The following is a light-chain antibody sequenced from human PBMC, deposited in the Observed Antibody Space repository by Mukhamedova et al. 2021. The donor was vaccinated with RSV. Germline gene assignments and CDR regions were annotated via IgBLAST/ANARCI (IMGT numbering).Light chain of an antibody. V-gene: IGKV1-9*01. J-gene: IGKJ4*01. CDR3: QNLNSYPLT. CDR2: DAS. Sequence: GKAPKLLIYDASKLQSGVPSRFGGSGSGTEFTLTISSLQPEDFATYYCQNLNSYPLTFGGGTKVDIK.